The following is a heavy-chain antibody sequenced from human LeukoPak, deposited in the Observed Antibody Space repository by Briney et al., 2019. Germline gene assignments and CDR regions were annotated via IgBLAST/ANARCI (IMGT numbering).Heavy chain of an antibody. D-gene: IGHD3-22*01. CDR3: ARDRGDSSGYYLDAFDI. CDR2: IYTGGTA. Sequence: GGSLRLSCAASGLTVSSNYMSWVRQAPGKGLEWVSVIYTGGTAYYADSVKGRFSISRHNSNNTLYLQMNSLRVEDTAVYYCARDRGDSSGYYLDAFDIWGQGTMVTVSS. CDR1: GLTVSSNY. V-gene: IGHV3-53*04. J-gene: IGHJ3*02.